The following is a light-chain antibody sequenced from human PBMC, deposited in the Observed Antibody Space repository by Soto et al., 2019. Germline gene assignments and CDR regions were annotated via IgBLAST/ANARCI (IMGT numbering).Light chain of an antibody. V-gene: IGKV1-5*01. Sequence: DVQMTQSPSTVSASVGDRVTITCRASESVSNCLAWYQQKPGKAPKLLIYDASSLESGVPSRFSGRASGSEFTLSISSLQPDDFAPFYCQQYHGAPYTFGQGTKLEIK. J-gene: IGKJ2*01. CDR1: ESVSNC. CDR2: DAS. CDR3: QQYHGAPYT.